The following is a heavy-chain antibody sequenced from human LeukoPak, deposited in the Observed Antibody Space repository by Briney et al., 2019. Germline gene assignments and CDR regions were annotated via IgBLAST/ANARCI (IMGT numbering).Heavy chain of an antibody. CDR1: GYTFTSYD. Sequence: ASVKVSCKASGYTFTSYDINWVRQAPGQGLEWMGWINPNSGGTNYAQKFQGRVTMTRDTSISTAYMELSRLRSDDTAVYYCARSHTTMVRGVILSFDYWGQGTLVTVSS. J-gene: IGHJ4*02. D-gene: IGHD3-10*01. CDR2: INPNSGGT. V-gene: IGHV1-2*02. CDR3: ARSHTTMVRGVILSFDY.